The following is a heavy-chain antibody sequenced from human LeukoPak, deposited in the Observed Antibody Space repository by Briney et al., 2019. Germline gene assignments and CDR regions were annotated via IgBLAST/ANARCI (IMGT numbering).Heavy chain of an antibody. Sequence: GGSLRLSCAASEFTFSSYGMHWVRQAPGKGLEWVAVISYDGSNKYYADSVVGRFTISRDNSQNTLYMQMNSLRAEDTAVYYCAKGNSGGYDPWGQGTLVTVSS. V-gene: IGHV3-30*18. CDR1: EFTFSSYG. D-gene: IGHD6-19*01. CDR2: ISYDGSNK. J-gene: IGHJ5*02. CDR3: AKGNSGGYDP.